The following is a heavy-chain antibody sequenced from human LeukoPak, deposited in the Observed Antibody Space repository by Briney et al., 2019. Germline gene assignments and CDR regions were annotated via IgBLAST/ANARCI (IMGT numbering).Heavy chain of an antibody. CDR2: INPNSGGT. V-gene: IGHV1-2*06. CDR1: GYTFTGYY. Sequence: ASVKVSCKASGYTFTGYYMHWVRQAPGQGLEWMGRINPNSGGTNYAQKFQGRVTMTRDTSISTAYMELSRLRSDDTAVYYCVRPPRTGAYYYMDVWGKGTTVTVSS. D-gene: IGHD7-27*01. CDR3: VRPPRTGAYYYMDV. J-gene: IGHJ6*03.